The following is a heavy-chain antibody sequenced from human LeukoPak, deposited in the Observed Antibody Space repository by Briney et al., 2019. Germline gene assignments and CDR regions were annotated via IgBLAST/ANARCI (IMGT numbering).Heavy chain of an antibody. J-gene: IGHJ4*02. Sequence: GGSLRLSCAASGFTFSSYAMSWVRQAPGKGLEWVSVISGRGSGIHYADSVKGRFTISRDNSKNTLYVQVNSLGTEDTAAYYCAKGSYYDSSGSFYFDYWGQGTLVTVSS. D-gene: IGHD3-22*01. V-gene: IGHV3-23*01. CDR1: GFTFSSYA. CDR2: ISGRGSGI. CDR3: AKGSYYDSSGSFYFDY.